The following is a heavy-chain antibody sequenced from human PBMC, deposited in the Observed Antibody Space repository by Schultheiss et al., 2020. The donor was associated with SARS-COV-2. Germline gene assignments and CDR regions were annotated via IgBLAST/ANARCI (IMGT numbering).Heavy chain of an antibody. CDR3: ARDVAWFGRNGMDV. D-gene: IGHD3-10*01. J-gene: IGHJ6*02. Sequence: SQTLSLTCAVYGGSFSGYYWSWIRQPPGKGLEWIGYIYYSGSTNYNPSLKSRVTISVDTSKNQFSLKLTSVTAADTAVYYCARDVAWFGRNGMDVWGQGTTVTVSS. V-gene: IGHV4-34*01. CDR2: IYYSGST. CDR1: GGSFSGYY.